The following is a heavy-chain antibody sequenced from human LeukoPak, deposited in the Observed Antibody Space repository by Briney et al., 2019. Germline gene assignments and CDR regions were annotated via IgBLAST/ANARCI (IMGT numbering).Heavy chain of an antibody. J-gene: IGHJ4*02. CDR2: IYKDDST. V-gene: IGHV3-53*01. D-gene: IGHD6-13*01. CDR1: GFTFSSYA. CDR3: AREPSFRYSSTGYFDY. Sequence: GGSLRLSCAASGFTFSSYAMSWVRQAPGKGLEWVSLIYKDDSTYYADSVKGRFTISRDNSKNTLHLQMNSLRAEDTAVYYCAREPSFRYSSTGYFDYWGQGTLVTVSS.